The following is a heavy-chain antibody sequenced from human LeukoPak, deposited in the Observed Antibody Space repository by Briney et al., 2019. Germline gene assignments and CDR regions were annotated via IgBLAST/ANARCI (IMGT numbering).Heavy chain of an antibody. CDR1: GFTFSSYS. V-gene: IGHV3-21*01. Sequence: PGGSLRLSCAASGFTFSSYSMNWVRQAPGKGLEWVSSISSSSSYIYYADSVKGRFTISRDNAKNSLYLQMNSLRAEDTAVYYCARDLSTMVRGVIIRGAFDIWGQGTMVTVSS. CDR2: ISSSSSYI. CDR3: ARDLSTMVRGVIIRGAFDI. D-gene: IGHD3-10*01. J-gene: IGHJ3*02.